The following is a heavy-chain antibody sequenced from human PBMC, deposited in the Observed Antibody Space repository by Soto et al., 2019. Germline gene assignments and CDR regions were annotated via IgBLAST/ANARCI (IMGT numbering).Heavy chain of an antibody. V-gene: IGHV3-30*18. J-gene: IGHJ6*02. CDR2: ISYDGSNK. CDR1: GFTFSSYG. D-gene: IGHD1-7*01. CDR3: AKDYGLELRYYGMDV. Sequence: GGSLRLSCAASGFTFSSYGMHWVRQAPGKGLEWVAVISYDGSNKYYADSVKGRFTISRDNSKNTLYLQMNSLRAEDTAAYYCAKDYGLELRYYGMDVWGQGTTVTVSS.